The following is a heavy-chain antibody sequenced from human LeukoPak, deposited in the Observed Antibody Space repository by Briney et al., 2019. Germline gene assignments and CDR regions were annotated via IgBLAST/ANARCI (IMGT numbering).Heavy chain of an antibody. CDR1: GYTFTGYY. Sequence: ASVKVSCKASGYTFTGYYMHWVRQAPGQGLEWMGWINPNSGGTNYAQKFQGRVTMTRDTSTSTAYMELSRLRSDDTAVYYCARDLGSSWEFDYWGQGTLVTVSS. D-gene: IGHD6-13*01. J-gene: IGHJ4*02. V-gene: IGHV1-2*02. CDR2: INPNSGGT. CDR3: ARDLGSSWEFDY.